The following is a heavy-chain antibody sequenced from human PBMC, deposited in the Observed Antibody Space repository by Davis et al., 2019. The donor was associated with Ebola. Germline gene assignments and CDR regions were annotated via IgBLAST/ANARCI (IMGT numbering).Heavy chain of an antibody. CDR3: ARDLDCSGGSCYRWYFDL. V-gene: IGHV4-59*12. CDR2: IYYSGST. CDR1: GGSISSYY. D-gene: IGHD2-15*01. Sequence: PSETLSLTCTVSGGSISSYYWSWIRQPPGKGLEWIGYIYYSGSTNYNPSLKSRVTISVDTSKNQFSLKLSSVTAADTAVYYCARDLDCSGGSCYRWYFDLWGRGTLVTVSS. J-gene: IGHJ2*01.